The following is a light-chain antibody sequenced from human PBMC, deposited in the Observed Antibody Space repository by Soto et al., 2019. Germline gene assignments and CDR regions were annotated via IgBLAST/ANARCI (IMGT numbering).Light chain of an antibody. Sequence: QSALTQPASVSGSPGQSITISCTGTSSAVGAFNYVSWYLQYPGKAPKLMIYEVGNRPSGVSNRFSGSKSGNTASLTISGLQAEDEADYYCCSYASGSIYVFGTGTKLTVL. J-gene: IGLJ1*01. CDR2: EVG. V-gene: IGLV2-14*01. CDR3: CSYASGSIYV. CDR1: SSAVGAFNY.